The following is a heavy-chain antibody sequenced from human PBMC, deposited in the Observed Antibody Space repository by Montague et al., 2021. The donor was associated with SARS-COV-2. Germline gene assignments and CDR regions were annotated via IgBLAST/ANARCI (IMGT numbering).Heavy chain of an antibody. CDR3: ASELHPNYYYGMDV. Sequence: SLRLSCAAYGFTFSSYTMNWVRQAPGKGLEWVSSISSSSSYIYYADSVKGRFTISRDNAKNPLYLQMNSLRAVDTAVYYCASELHPNYYYGMDVWGQGTTVTVSS. CDR2: ISSSSSYI. J-gene: IGHJ6*02. V-gene: IGHV3-21*01. CDR1: GFTFSSYT. D-gene: IGHD4-11*01.